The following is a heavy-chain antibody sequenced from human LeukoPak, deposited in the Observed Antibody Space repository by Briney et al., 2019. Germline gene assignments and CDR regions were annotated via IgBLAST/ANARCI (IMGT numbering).Heavy chain of an antibody. J-gene: IGHJ4*02. V-gene: IGHV5-51*01. Sequence: GESLRISCKGSGYSFTSYWIGWVRQMPGKCLEWMGIIYFGDSETRYSPSFRGQVTISADKSIGTAYLQWSSLRASDTAMYYCARHSSHADYWGQGTMVTVSS. CDR1: GYSFTSYW. CDR3: ARHSSHADY. CDR2: IYFGDSET.